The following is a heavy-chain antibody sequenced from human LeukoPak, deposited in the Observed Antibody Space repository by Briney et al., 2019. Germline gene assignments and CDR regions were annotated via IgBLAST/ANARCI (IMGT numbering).Heavy chain of an antibody. D-gene: IGHD2-15*01. Sequence: GASLKISCEGSGYSFTSSWIGWVREMPGKGLEWMGIIYPGDSDIRYSPSFQGQVTISADKSITTAYLQWSSLRASDTAIYYCARGLYCSGGSCRFDYWAQGTLVTVSS. J-gene: IGHJ4*02. CDR1: GYSFTSSW. V-gene: IGHV5-51*01. CDR3: ARGLYCSGGSCRFDY. CDR2: IYPGDSDI.